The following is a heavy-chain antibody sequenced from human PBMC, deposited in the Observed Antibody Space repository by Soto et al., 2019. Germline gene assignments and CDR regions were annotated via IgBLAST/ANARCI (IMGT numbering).Heavy chain of an antibody. D-gene: IGHD6-19*01. Sequence: GGSLRLSCAASGFTFSSYAMSWVRQAPGKGLEWVSAISGSGGSTYYADSVKGRFTISRDNSKNTLYLQMNSLRAEDTAVYYCAKRQPGSIAVADAFDIWGQGTMVTVSS. CDR2: ISGSGGST. CDR1: GFTFSSYA. CDR3: AKRQPGSIAVADAFDI. V-gene: IGHV3-23*01. J-gene: IGHJ3*02.